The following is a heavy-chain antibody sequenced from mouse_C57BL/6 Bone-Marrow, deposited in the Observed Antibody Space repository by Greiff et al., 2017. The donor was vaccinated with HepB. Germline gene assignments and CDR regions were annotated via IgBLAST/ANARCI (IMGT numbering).Heavy chain of an antibody. J-gene: IGHJ2*01. V-gene: IGHV5-4*01. Sequence: VESGGGLVKPGGSLKLSCAASGFTFSSYAMSWVRQTPEKRLEWVATISDGGSYTYYPDNVKGRFTISRDNAKNNLYLQMSHLKSEDTAMYYCARGVYYFDYWGQGTTLTVSS. CDR3: ARGVYYFDY. CDR1: GFTFSSYA. CDR2: ISDGGSYT.